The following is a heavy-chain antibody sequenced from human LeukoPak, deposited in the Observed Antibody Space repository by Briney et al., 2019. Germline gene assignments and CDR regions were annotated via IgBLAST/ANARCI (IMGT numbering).Heavy chain of an antibody. Sequence: SETLSLTCAVYGGSFSGYYWSWIRQPPGKGLEWIGEINHSGSTNYNPSLKSRVTISVDTSKNQFSLKLSSVTAADTAVYYCARNGEKLSSWGQGTLVTVSS. D-gene: IGHD3-16*01. J-gene: IGHJ5*02. CDR1: GGSFSGYY. CDR2: INHSGST. CDR3: ARNGEKLSS. V-gene: IGHV4-34*01.